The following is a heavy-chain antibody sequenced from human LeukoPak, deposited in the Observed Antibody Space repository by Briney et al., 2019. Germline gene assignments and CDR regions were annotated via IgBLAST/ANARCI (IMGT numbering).Heavy chain of an antibody. V-gene: IGHV4-38-2*02. J-gene: IGHJ4*02. CDR3: AREPVVGFITIVRGAALDY. CDR2: IYHSGST. D-gene: IGHD3-10*01. CDR1: GYSISSGYC. Sequence: SETLSLTCTVSGYSISSGYCWGWIRQPPRKGLEWIGSIYHSGSTYYNPSLKSRVTISVDTSKNQFSLKLSSVTAADTAVYYCAREPVVGFITIVRGAALDYWGPRTLVTVSS.